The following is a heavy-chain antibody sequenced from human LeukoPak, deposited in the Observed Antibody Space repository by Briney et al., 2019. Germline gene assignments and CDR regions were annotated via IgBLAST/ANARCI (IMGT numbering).Heavy chain of an antibody. CDR3: ARHSLGYSSFNFHY. CDR2: IYYSGTT. CDR1: GGSISSDY. D-gene: IGHD6-6*01. Sequence: SETLSLTCTVSGGSISSDYWSWIRQPPGKGLEWIGYIYYSGTTYYNPSLKGRVTISVDTSKDQFSLKLSSVTAADTAVDYCARHSLGYSSFNFHYWGQGTLATVSS. V-gene: IGHV4-59*08. J-gene: IGHJ4*02.